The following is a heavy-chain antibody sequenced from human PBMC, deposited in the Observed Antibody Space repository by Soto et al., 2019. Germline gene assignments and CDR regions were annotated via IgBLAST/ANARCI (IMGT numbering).Heavy chain of an antibody. CDR1: GYTFTSYD. Sequence: GASVKVSCKASGYTFTSYDINWVRQATGQGREWMGWMNPNSGNTGYAQKFQGRVTMTRNTSISTAYMELSSLRSEDTAVYYCARASRSGGGYYYYYGMDVWGQGTTVTVSS. J-gene: IGHJ6*02. CDR2: MNPNSGNT. V-gene: IGHV1-8*01. CDR3: ARASRSGGGYYYYYGMDV. D-gene: IGHD6-13*01.